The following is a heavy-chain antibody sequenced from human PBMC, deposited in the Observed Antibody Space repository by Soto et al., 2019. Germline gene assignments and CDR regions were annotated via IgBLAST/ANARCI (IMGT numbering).Heavy chain of an antibody. V-gene: IGHV2-5*02. CDR2: IYWDDDK. D-gene: IGHD6-13*01. CDR3: AHGIAAACLLPEYFQH. CDR1: GFSLSTSGVG. J-gene: IGHJ1*01. Sequence: QITLKESGPTLVKPTQTLTLTCTFSGFSLSTSGVGVGWIRQPPGXALEWLALIYWDDDKRYSPSLKSRLTITKDTSKNQVVLTMTNMDPVDTATYYCAHGIAAACLLPEYFQHWGQGTLVTVSS.